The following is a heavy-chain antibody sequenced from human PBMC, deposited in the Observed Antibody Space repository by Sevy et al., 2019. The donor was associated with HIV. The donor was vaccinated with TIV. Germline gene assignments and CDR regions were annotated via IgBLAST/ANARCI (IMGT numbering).Heavy chain of an antibody. Sequence: SETLSLTCTVSGGSVSSGSYYWSWIRQPPGKGLEWIGYSYYSGSTNYNPSLKSRVTISVDTSKNQFSLKLSSVTAADTAVYYCARVYGSGSSLSAYFDYWGQGTLVTVSS. V-gene: IGHV4-61*01. CDR3: ARVYGSGSSLSAYFDY. D-gene: IGHD3-10*01. CDR1: GGSVSSGSYY. J-gene: IGHJ4*02. CDR2: SYYSGST.